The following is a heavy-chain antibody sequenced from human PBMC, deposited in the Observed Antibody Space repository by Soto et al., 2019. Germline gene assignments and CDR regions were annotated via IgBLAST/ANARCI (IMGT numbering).Heavy chain of an antibody. J-gene: IGHJ4*02. CDR3: ARSRSPYCSGGSCYYWDY. CDR2: IYYSGST. CDR1: GCSISSYY. V-gene: IGHV4-59*01. D-gene: IGHD2-15*01. Sequence: SETLSLTCTVSGCSISSYYWSWIRQPPGKGLEWIGYIYYSGSTNYNPSLKSRVTISVDTSKNQFSLKLSSVTAADTAVYYCARSRSPYCSGGSCYYWDYWGQGTLVTVSS.